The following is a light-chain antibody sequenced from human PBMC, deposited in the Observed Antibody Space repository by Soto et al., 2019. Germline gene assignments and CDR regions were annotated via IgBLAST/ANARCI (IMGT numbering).Light chain of an antibody. CDR2: GAS. V-gene: IGKV3-20*01. CDR1: QSVSSSY. Sequence: EIVLTQSPGTLSLSPGERATLSCRASQSVSSSYLAWYQQKPGQAPRLLIYGASSRATGIPDRFSGSGSGIAFTLTISRLEAEDVAVYYCHQYGSPLTFGRGTKVEIK. CDR3: HQYGSPLT. J-gene: IGKJ4*01.